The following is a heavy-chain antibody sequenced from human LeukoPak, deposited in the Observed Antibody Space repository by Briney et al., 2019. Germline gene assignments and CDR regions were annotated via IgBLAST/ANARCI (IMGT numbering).Heavy chain of an antibody. CDR2: ISANGRNT. D-gene: IGHD2-21*02. CDR3: AKVGRTYCGGDCYSSFDY. V-gene: IGHV3-23*01. J-gene: IGHJ4*02. CDR1: GFTSGDYG. Sequence: PGGSLRLSCAASGFTSGDYGMGWVRQAPGKGLEWVSSISANGRNTYYADSVKGRFTMSRDNSNNMVFLQMNSLTAEDTAVYYCAKVGRTYCGGDCYSSFDYWGQGTLVTVSS.